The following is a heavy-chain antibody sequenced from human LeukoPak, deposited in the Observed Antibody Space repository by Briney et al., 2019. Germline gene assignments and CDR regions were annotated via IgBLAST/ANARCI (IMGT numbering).Heavy chain of an antibody. CDR3: ASPAAPYYDILTGYS. CDR1: GYTFTSYA. D-gene: IGHD3-9*01. V-gene: IGHV1-3*01. CDR2: INAGNGHT. J-gene: IGHJ5*02. Sequence: ASLKVSCKASGYTFTSYAMHWVRQAPGQRLEWMGWINAGNGHTKYSQKFQGRVTITRDTSASTAYMELSSLRSEDTAVYYCASPAAPYYDILTGYSWGQGTLVTVSS.